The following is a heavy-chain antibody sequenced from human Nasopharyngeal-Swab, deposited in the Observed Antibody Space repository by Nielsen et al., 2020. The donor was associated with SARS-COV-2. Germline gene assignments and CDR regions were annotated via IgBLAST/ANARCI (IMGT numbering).Heavy chain of an antibody. Sequence: WIRQPPGKGLEWIGSIYYSGSTYYYPSLKSRGTISVDTPKNQFSLKLSSVTAAETAVYYCARERGRGGIWNYYYYYMDVWGKGTTVTVSS. D-gene: IGHD3-10*01. CDR2: IYYSGST. J-gene: IGHJ6*03. V-gene: IGHV4-39*07. CDR3: ARERGRGGIWNYYYYYMDV.